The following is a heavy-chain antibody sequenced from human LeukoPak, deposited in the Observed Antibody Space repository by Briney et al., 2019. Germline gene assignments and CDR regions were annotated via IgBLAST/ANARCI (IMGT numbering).Heavy chain of an antibody. CDR2: IRYDGSNK. CDR1: GFTFSSYG. CDR3: AKDRGLTGDLRGFDY. V-gene: IGHV3-30*02. Sequence: PGGSLTLSCAASGFTFSSYGMHWVRQAQGKGLEWVAFIRYDGSNKFHADSVKGRFTISRDNSKNTLYLQMNSLRAEDTAVYYCAKDRGLTGDLRGFDYWGQGTLVTVSS. D-gene: IGHD7-27*01. J-gene: IGHJ4*02.